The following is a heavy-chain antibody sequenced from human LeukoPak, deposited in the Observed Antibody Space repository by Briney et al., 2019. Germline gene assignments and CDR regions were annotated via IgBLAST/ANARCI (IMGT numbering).Heavy chain of an antibody. J-gene: IGHJ4*02. V-gene: IGHV4-34*01. CDR2: INHSGST. D-gene: IGHD6-19*01. CDR1: GGSFSGYY. Sequence: SETLSLTCAVYGGSFSGYYWSWIRQPPGKGLEWIGEINHSGSTNYNPSLKSRVTISVDTSKNQFSLKLSSVTAADTAVYYCARCKRVRIYTARSSGCPFDYWGQGTLVTVSS. CDR3: ARCKRVRIYTARSSGCPFDY.